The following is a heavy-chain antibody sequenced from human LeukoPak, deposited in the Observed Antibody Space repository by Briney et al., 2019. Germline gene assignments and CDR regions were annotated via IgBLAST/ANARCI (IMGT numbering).Heavy chain of an antibody. CDR3: AKHDYGDYRVNWFDP. Sequence: GGSLRLSCAASGFTFSSYSMNWVRQAPGKGLEWVSAISGSGGSTYYADSVKGRFTISRDNSKNTLYLQMNSLRAEDTAVYYCAKHDYGDYRVNWFDPWGQGTLVTVSS. J-gene: IGHJ5*02. CDR1: GFTFSSYS. CDR2: ISGSGGST. D-gene: IGHD4-17*01. V-gene: IGHV3-23*01.